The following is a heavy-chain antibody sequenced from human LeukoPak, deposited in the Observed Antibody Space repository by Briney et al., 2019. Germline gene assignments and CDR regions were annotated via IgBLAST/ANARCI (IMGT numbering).Heavy chain of an antibody. CDR3: SRVGVFGGSWYFDY. D-gene: IGHD6-13*01. V-gene: IGHV3-48*03. CDR1: GFTFSSYE. Sequence: GGSLRLSCAASGFTFSSYEMNWVRQAPGKGLEWVSYISSSGSTIYYADSVKGRFTISRDNAKKSLYLQMSSLRAEDTAVYYCSRVGVFGGSWYFDYWGQGTLVTVSS. J-gene: IGHJ4*02. CDR2: ISSSGSTI.